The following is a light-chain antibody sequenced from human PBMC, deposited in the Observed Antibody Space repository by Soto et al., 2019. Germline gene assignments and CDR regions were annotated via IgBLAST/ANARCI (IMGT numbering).Light chain of an antibody. J-gene: IGLJ1*01. CDR2: DVS. Sequence: QSALTQPASVSGSPGQSITISCTGTSSDVGGYNYVSWYQHHPGKAPKLMIYDVSNRPSGVSNRFSGSKSGNTASLTISGLQAEDEADYYCSSYTSSSTLYVLGTGTKLTVL. CDR1: SSDVGGYNY. V-gene: IGLV2-14*03. CDR3: SSYTSSSTLYV.